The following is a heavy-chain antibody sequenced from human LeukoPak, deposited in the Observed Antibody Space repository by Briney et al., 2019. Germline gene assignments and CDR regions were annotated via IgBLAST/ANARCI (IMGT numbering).Heavy chain of an antibody. CDR2: IYYSGST. J-gene: IGHJ4*02. CDR3: ARALGSGSDY. D-gene: IGHD3-22*01. V-gene: IGHV4-59*01. Sequence: SETLSLTCTVSGGSISSYYWSWIRQPPGKGLEWIGYIYYSGSTNYNPSLKSRVTISVDTSKNQFSLKLSSVTAADTAVYYCARALGSGSDYWGQGTLVTVSS. CDR1: GGSISSYY.